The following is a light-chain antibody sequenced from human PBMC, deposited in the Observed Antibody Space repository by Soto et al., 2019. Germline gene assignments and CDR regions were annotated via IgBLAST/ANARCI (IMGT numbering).Light chain of an antibody. J-gene: IGKJ5*01. Sequence: MMKQSAGPVSLSREKRTTLWSMASQNISSNYFSCYQQNPGQAPRLLIFAASTGATGIPNRFIGGGAGAYFNLTFSKLEPADFRLYYSRQYVSSHTFGQGTQLDIK. CDR2: AAS. CDR3: RQYVSSHT. CDR1: QNISSNY. V-gene: IGKV3-20*01.